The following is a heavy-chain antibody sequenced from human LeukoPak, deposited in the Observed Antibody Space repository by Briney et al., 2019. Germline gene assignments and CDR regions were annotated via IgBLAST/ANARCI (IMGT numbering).Heavy chain of an antibody. CDR1: GFTFSSYG. CDR2: ISYDGSDK. CDR3: AKDQASSGWYYDY. V-gene: IGHV3-30*18. D-gene: IGHD6-19*01. Sequence: GGSLRLSCAGSGFTFSSYGMHWVRQAPGKGLEWVAVISYDGSDKYYADSVKGRFTISRDNSKNTLYLQMNTLRAEDTAVYYCAKDQASSGWYYDYWGQGTLVTVS. J-gene: IGHJ4*02.